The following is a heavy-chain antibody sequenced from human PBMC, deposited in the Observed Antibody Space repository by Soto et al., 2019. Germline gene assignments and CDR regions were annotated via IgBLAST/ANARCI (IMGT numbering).Heavy chain of an antibody. CDR1: GFTFTSYT. V-gene: IGHV3-21*01. J-gene: IGHJ4*02. CDR2: ISTSSNYI. Sequence: EVQLVESGGGLVKPGGSLRLSCAASGFTFTSYTMNWVRQAPGKGLEWVSSISTSSNYIYYADSVKGRFTVSRDNAKNSLYLQINSLRAEDTAVYYCARELNYYDSSGHHSTEGAHWGQETLVTVSS. CDR3: ARELNYYDSSGHHSTEGAH. D-gene: IGHD3-22*01.